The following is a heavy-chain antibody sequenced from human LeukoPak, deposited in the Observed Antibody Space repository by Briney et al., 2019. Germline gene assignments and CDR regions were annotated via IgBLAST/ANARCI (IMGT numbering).Heavy chain of an antibody. J-gene: IGHJ4*02. CDR1: GFTFSSYS. Sequence: GGSLRLSCAASGFTFSSYSMNWVRQAPAKGLDWVSSISSSSSYIYYADSVKGRFTISRDNAKNSLYLQMNSLRAEDTAVYYCARGEGVVVVTAIRDFDYWGQGTLVTVSS. CDR3: ARGEGVVVVTAIRDFDY. V-gene: IGHV3-21*01. D-gene: IGHD2-21*02. CDR2: ISSSSSYI.